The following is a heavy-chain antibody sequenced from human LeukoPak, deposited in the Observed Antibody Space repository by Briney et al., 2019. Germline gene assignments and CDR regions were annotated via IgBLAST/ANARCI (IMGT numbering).Heavy chain of an antibody. D-gene: IGHD4-17*01. CDR3: ARTLRDLAYYYYYMDV. V-gene: IGHV3-7*01. CDR2: IKQDGSEK. Sequence: GWSLRLSCAASGFTFSSYWMSWVRQAPGKGLEWVANIKQDGSEKYYVDSVKGRFTISRDNAKNSLYLQMNSLRAEDTAVYYCARTLRDLAYYYYYMDVWGKGTTVTVSS. CDR1: GFTFSSYW. J-gene: IGHJ6*03.